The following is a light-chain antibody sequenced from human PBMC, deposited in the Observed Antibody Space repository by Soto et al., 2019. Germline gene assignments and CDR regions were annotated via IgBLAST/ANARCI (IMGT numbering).Light chain of an antibody. CDR3: QQYGSSPIT. Sequence: EIVMTQSPATLSVSPGERATLSCRASQSVSINLAWYQQKPGQAPRLLIYGASTRATGIPARFSGSGSGTDFTLTISSLEPEDFAVYYCQQYGSSPITFGQGTRLEIK. CDR1: QSVSIN. V-gene: IGKV3-15*01. CDR2: GAS. J-gene: IGKJ5*01.